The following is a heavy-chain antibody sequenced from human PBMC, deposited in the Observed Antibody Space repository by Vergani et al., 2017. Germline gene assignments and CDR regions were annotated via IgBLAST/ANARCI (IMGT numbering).Heavy chain of an antibody. CDR1: GYSFTSYW. CDR3: ARRGYYYDSSGYSNWYFDL. D-gene: IGHD3-22*01. CDR2: IYPGDSDT. V-gene: IGHV5-51*03. J-gene: IGHJ2*01. Sequence: EVQLVQSGAEVKKPGESLKISCKGSGYSFTSYWIGWVRQMPGKGLEWMGIIYPGDSDTRYSPSFQSQVTISADKSISTAYLQWSSLKASDTAMYYCARRGYYYDSSGYSNWYFDLWGRGTLVTVSS.